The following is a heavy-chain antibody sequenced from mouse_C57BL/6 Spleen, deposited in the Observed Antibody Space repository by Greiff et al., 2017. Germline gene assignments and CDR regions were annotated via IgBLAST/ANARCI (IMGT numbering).Heavy chain of an antibody. J-gene: IGHJ3*01. CDR1: GFTFSDYG. CDR3: ARDDGYYDWFAY. D-gene: IGHD2-3*01. Sequence: EVMLVESGGGLVKPGGSLKLSCAASGFTFSDYGMHWVRQAPEKGLEWVAYISSGSSTIYYADTVKGRFTISRDNAKNTLFLQMTSLRSEDTAMXYCARDDGYYDWFAYWGQGTLVTVSA. CDR2: ISSGSSTI. V-gene: IGHV5-17*01.